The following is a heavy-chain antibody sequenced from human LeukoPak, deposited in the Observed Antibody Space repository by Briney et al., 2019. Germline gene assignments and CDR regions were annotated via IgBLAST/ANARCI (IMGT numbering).Heavy chain of an antibody. J-gene: IGHJ4*02. V-gene: IGHV1-2*02. Sequence: GASVKVSCKASGYTFTCYYMHWVRQAPGQGLEWMGWINPNSGGTNYAQKFQGSVTMTKDTSISTAYMELSRLRADDTAVYYCAREEIIVGATTFDYWGQGTLVTVSS. D-gene: IGHD1-26*01. CDR1: GYTFTCYY. CDR3: AREEIIVGATTFDY. CDR2: INPNSGGT.